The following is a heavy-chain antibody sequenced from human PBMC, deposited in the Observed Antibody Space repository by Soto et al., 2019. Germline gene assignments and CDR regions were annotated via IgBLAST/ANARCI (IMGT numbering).Heavy chain of an antibody. CDR3: ARVERGTATTVVDAFDI. V-gene: IGHV4-59*12. Sequence: LVPMCDTCSVAEGSSGGYCGSCVRQPPGKGLEWIGEIYHSGRTHYNPSLKSRVTISVDTSTNQFSLKMSSVTAADTALYYCARVERGTATTVVDAFDIWGPGTMVTVS. D-gene: IGHD1-1*01. CDR2: IYHSGRT. J-gene: IGHJ3*02. CDR1: EGSSGGYC.